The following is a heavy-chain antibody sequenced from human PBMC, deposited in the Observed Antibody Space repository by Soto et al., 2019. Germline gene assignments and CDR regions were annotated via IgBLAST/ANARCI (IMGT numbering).Heavy chain of an antibody. CDR3: ARLGIADRYNWFDP. V-gene: IGHV5-10-1*01. Sequence: PXDSLTISCKGSGYSFTSYWISLVRQMPGKGLEWMGRIDPSDSYTNYSPSFQGHVTISADKSISTAYLQWSSLKASDTAMYYCARLGIADRYNWFDPWGQGTLVTVSS. CDR1: GYSFTSYW. J-gene: IGHJ5*02. CDR2: IDPSDSYT. D-gene: IGHD6-13*01.